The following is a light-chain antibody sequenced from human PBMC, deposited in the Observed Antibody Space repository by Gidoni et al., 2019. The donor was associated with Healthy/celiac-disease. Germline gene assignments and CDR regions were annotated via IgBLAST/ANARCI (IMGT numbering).Light chain of an antibody. CDR1: QSVSSSY. V-gene: IGKV3-20*01. Sequence: ELVLTQSPGTLSLSPGERATLSCRASQSVSSSYLAWYQQKPGQAPRLLIYGASSRATGIPDRFSGSGSGTDFTLTISRLEPEDFAVYYCQQYGSSPPGVTFGGETKVEIK. CDR3: QQYGSSPPGVT. J-gene: IGKJ4*01. CDR2: GAS.